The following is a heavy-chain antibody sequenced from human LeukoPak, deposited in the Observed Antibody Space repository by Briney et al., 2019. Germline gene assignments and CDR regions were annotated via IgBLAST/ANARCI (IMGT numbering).Heavy chain of an antibody. CDR2: ISGGTT. CDR3: SRGSCLLSVY. CDR1: GFTFGDYL. J-gene: IGHJ4*02. D-gene: IGHD2-15*01. V-gene: IGHV3-49*03. Sequence: PGGSLRLSCTASGFTFGDYLMSWLRQAPGKGLEWIGFISGGTTEYAASVKGRFTISRDDSTSIAYLQMNSLTTEDTAEYYSSRGSCLLSVYWGQGTLVTVSS.